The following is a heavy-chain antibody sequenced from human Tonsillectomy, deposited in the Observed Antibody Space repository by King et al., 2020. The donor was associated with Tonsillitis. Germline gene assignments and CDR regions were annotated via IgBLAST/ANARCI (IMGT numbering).Heavy chain of an antibody. Sequence: DVQLVESGGGLVQPGGSLRLSCAASGFTFSSYWMSWVRQAPGKGLEWVANIKQDGSEKYYVDSVKGRFTISRDNAKNSLYLQMNSLRAEGTAVYYCAREGTRYCSIGSCFVDYWGQGTLVTVSS. CDR2: IKQDGSEK. CDR1: GFTFSSYW. CDR3: AREGTRYCSIGSCFVDY. V-gene: IGHV3-7*03. J-gene: IGHJ4*02. D-gene: IGHD2-15*01.